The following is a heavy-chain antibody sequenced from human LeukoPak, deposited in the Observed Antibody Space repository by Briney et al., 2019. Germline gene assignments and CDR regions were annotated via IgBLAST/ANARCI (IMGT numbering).Heavy chain of an antibody. CDR1: GFTLSSYS. V-gene: IGHV3-21*01. Sequence: GGSLRLSCAAPGFTLSSYSMNWGRQAPGKGLEWVSPICSSSSYIYYADSVKGRSTISRDNAKNSLYLQMNSLRAEDTAVYYCARGQEYYYDSSGYYSYFQHWGQGTLVTVSS. D-gene: IGHD3-22*01. CDR2: ICSSSSYI. J-gene: IGHJ1*01. CDR3: ARGQEYYYDSSGYYSYFQH.